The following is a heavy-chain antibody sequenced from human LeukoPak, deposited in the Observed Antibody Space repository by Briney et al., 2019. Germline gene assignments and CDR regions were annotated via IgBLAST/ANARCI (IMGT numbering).Heavy chain of an antibody. CDR1: GFTSNENW. CDR3: ARSPSGFRSTFVN. Sequence: GGSLRLSCVASGFTSNENWMSWVRQVPGKGLEWVANIKYDGSEEDYADSMKGRFTISRDNAKNSLYLHMKSLTAEDTAVYFCARSPSGFRSTFVNWGQGTLVSVSS. J-gene: IGHJ4*02. D-gene: IGHD3-9*01. CDR2: IKYDGSEE. V-gene: IGHV3-7*03.